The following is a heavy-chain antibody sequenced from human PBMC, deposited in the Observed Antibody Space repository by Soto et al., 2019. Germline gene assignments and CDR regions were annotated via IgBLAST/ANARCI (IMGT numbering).Heavy chain of an antibody. CDR3: AKAGIPLWFRGMDV. D-gene: IGHD5-18*01. CDR1: GFTFSSYA. Sequence: GGSLRLSCAASGFTFSSYAMSWVRQAPGKGLEWVSAISGSGGSTYYADSVKGRFTISRDNSKNTLYLQMNSLRAEDTAVYYCAKAGIPLWFRGMDVWAKGPRSPSP. V-gene: IGHV3-23*01. CDR2: ISGSGGST. J-gene: IGHJ6*02.